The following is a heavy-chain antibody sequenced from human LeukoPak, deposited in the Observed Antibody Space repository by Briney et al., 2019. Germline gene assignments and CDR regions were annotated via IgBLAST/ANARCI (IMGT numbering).Heavy chain of an antibody. CDR3: ARATGQGNGAHFDY. D-gene: IGHD1-1*01. CDR1: GLSLSDKY. V-gene: IGHV3-11*05. CDR2: INPSGTYK. Sequence: PGGSLRLSCEASGLSLSDKYMSWIRQAPGKGLEWVSCINPSGTYKNSDSVKGRFTVFTDNAKNPLYLQMNSLRAEDTAVYYCARATGQGNGAHFDYWGKGNLVTVSS. J-gene: IGHJ4*02.